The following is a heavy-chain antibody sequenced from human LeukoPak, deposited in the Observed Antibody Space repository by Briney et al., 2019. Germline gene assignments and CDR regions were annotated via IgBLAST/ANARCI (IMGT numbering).Heavy chain of an antibody. CDR1: GGSISSGSYY. J-gene: IGHJ4*02. CDR2: IYTSGSA. D-gene: IGHD2-2*01. V-gene: IGHV4-61*09. Sequence: SETLSLTCTVSGGSISSGSYYWSWIRQPAGKGLEWIGHIYTSGSASYNPSLKSRVTMSVDTSKNQFSLKLSSVTAADTAVYYCARDWGGSCSSTTCYVLDYWGQATLVTVSS. CDR3: ARDWGGSCSSTTCYVLDY.